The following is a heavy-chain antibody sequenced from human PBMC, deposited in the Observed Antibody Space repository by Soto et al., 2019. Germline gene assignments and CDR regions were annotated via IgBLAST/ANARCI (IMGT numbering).Heavy chain of an antibody. CDR1: SGSLTSANW. Sequence: QVPLQESGPRLVRPSGTLSLTCTVSSGSLTSANWWSWVRQPPGRGLEWIGEIYHSGSTNYNLSLKSRVTLSVDKSKTQFSLSLSSVTAADTSMYYCARRGGGVVLAATTPFDYWGQGTLVTVSS. D-gene: IGHD2-15*01. V-gene: IGHV4-4*02. CDR3: ARRGGGVVLAATTPFDY. J-gene: IGHJ4*02. CDR2: IYHSGST.